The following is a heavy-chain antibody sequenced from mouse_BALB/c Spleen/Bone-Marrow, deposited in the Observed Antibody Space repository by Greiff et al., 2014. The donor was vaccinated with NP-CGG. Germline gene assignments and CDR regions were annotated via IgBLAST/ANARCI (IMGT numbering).Heavy chain of an antibody. J-gene: IGHJ2*01. V-gene: IGHV1-9*01. CDR2: ILPGSGST. CDR3: ARFYYYGSSYYFDC. Sequence: QVQLQQPGAELMKPGASVKISCKATGYTFSSYWIEWVKQRPGHGLEWIGEILPGSGSTNYNEKFKGKATFTADTSSNTAYMQLSSLTSEDSAVYYCARFYYYGSSYYFDCWGQGTTLTVSS. D-gene: IGHD1-1*01. CDR1: GYTFSSYW.